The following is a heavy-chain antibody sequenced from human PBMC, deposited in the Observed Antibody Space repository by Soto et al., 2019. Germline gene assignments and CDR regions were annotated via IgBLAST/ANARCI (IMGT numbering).Heavy chain of an antibody. Sequence: SETLSLTCTVYGGSISSYYWSWIRQPPGKGLEWIGYIYYSGSTNYNPSLKSRVTISVDTSKNQFSLKLSSVTAADTAVYYCAGSIAVRPTPGVYYYYYGMDVWGQGTTVTVSS. CDR2: IYYSGST. CDR3: AGSIAVRPTPGVYYYYYGMDV. J-gene: IGHJ6*02. D-gene: IGHD6-6*01. V-gene: IGHV4-59*01. CDR1: GGSISSYY.